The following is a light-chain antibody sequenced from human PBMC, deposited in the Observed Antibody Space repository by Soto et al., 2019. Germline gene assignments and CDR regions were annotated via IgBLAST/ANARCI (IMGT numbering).Light chain of an antibody. V-gene: IGLV2-14*01. CDR1: SGDIGSYNR. J-gene: IGLJ1*01. CDR2: EVT. CDR3: SSYTNINTRACV. Sequence: QSALNQPASVSGSPGQSITISCPGTSGDIGSYNRVSWYQQHPGKAPKLIIYEVTDRPSGVSNRFSGSKSGNTASLTISGLQAEDEAEYYCSSYTNINTRACVFGTGTKVTVL.